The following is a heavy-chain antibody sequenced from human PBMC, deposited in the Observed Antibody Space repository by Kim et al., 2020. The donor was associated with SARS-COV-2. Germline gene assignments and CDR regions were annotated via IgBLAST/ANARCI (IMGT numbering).Heavy chain of an antibody. CDR2: ISGSGSRT. V-gene: IGHV3-23*01. Sequence: GGSLRLSCAASGFTFSRYAMSWVRQAPGKGLEWVSAISGSGSRTYFGDSVRGLFSIPRDNSKNTLYLQMNSLRAKDKAIYYCAKSSGNVLGDQLDYWGQGTLVTVSS. D-gene: IGHD2-21*01. CDR1: GFTFSRYA. J-gene: IGHJ4*02. CDR3: AKSSGNVLGDQLDY.